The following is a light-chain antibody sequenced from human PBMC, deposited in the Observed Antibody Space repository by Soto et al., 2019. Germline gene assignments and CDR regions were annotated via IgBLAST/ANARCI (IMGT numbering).Light chain of an antibody. Sequence: EIVLTQSPATLSLSPGERATLSCRASQSVGSYLAWYQQKPGQAPRLLIYDASSRATGIPARFSGSGYGTDFTLSISSLEPEDFAVYYCQQRIDWPPITFGQGTRLEIK. J-gene: IGKJ5*01. V-gene: IGKV3-11*01. CDR1: QSVGSY. CDR3: QQRIDWPPIT. CDR2: DAS.